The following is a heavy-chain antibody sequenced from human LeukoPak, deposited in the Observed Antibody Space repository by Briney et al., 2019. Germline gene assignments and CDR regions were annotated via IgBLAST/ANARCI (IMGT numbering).Heavy chain of an antibody. CDR3: ARGRYDYVWGSYRYYFDY. Sequence: SETLSLTCTVSGGSISSYYWSWIRQPAGKGLEWIGRIYTSGSTNYNPSLKSRVTMSVDTFKNQFSLKLSSVTAADTAVYYCARGRYDYVWGSYRYYFDYWGQGTLVTVSS. CDR1: GGSISSYY. J-gene: IGHJ4*02. V-gene: IGHV4-4*07. CDR2: IYTSGST. D-gene: IGHD3-16*02.